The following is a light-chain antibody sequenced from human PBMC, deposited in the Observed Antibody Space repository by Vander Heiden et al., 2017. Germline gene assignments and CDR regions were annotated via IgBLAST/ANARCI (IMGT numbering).Light chain of an antibody. CDR3: AAWDDSLVL. Sequence: QPALTQPPSASGTPGQRVTISCSGSSSNIGRNTVNWYQQLPGKAPKVLMYGINQRPSGVPDRFSGSKSGTTAFLAISGLQSEDEAVYYCAAWDDSLVLFGGGTNLTVL. J-gene: IGLJ2*01. CDR2: GIN. V-gene: IGLV1-44*01. CDR1: SSNIGRNT.